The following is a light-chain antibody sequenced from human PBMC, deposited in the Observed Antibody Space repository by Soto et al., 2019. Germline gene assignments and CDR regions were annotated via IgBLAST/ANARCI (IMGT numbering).Light chain of an antibody. CDR3: CSYSGSSTIVV. Sequence: QSALTQPASVSVSPGQSITISCTGTSSDVGGYNFVSWYQQHPGKAPRLMIFDVDNRPSGVSTRFSGSKSGNTASLTISGLQAEDEADYYCCSYSGSSTIVVFGGGTKLTVL. V-gene: IGLV2-14*03. CDR2: DVD. CDR1: SSDVGGYNF. J-gene: IGLJ2*01.